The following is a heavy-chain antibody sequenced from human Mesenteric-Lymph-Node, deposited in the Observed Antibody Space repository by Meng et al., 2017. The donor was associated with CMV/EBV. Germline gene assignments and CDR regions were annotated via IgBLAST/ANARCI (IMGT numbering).Heavy chain of an antibody. V-gene: IGHV1-18*01. Sequence: ASVKVSCKASGYTFTSYGISWVRQAPGQGLEWMGWISAYNGNTNYAQKLQGRVTMTTDTSTSTAYMELRSLRSEDTAVYYCARGRQQYYYGMDVWGQGTTVTVSS. D-gene: IGHD6-13*01. CDR3: ARGRQQYYYGMDV. CDR2: ISAYNGNT. J-gene: IGHJ6*02. CDR1: GYTFTSYG.